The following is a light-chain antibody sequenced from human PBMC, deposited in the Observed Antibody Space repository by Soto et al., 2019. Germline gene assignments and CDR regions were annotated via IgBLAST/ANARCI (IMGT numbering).Light chain of an antibody. J-gene: IGLJ3*02. CDR3: RSYTSATTWV. CDR1: SSDIGRYDY. Sequence: QSALTQPASVSGSPGQSITISCTGTSSDIGRYDYVSWYQQFPGKAPKLMIYRVINRPSGVSDRVSGSKSGNSASLSISGLQPEDEASYFCRSYTSATTWVFGGGTKLTVL. V-gene: IGLV2-14*03. CDR2: RVI.